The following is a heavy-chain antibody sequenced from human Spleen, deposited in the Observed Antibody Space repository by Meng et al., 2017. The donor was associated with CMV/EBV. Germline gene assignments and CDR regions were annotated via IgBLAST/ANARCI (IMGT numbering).Heavy chain of an antibody. CDR1: GYTFTDFY. CDR2: IIPIFGTA. J-gene: IGHJ4*02. V-gene: IGHV1-69*05. CDR3: ARGGLRDPNYFDY. D-gene: IGHD4-17*01. Sequence: SVKVSCKASGYTFTDFYIHWVRLAPGQGLEWMGGIIPIFGTANYAQKFQGRVTITTDESTSTAYMELSSLRSEDTAVYYCARGGLRDPNYFDYWGQGTLVTVSS.